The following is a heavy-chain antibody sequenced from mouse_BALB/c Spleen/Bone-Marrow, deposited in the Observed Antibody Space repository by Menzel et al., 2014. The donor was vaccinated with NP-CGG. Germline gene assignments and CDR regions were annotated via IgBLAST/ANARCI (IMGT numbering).Heavy chain of an antibody. V-gene: IGHV1-14*01. CDR1: GYTFTSYV. Sequence: EVQLQESGPELVKPGASVKMSCKASGYTFTSYVMHWVKQKPGQGLEWIGYINPYNDGTKYNEKFKGEATLTSDKSSSTAYMELSSLTSEDSAVYYCARPYYYGSSGDSWFAYWGKGTLVTVSA. J-gene: IGHJ3*01. CDR2: INPYNDGT. CDR3: ARPYYYGSSGDSWFAY. D-gene: IGHD1-1*01.